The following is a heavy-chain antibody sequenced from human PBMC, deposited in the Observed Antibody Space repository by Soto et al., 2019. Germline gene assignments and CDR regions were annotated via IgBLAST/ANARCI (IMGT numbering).Heavy chain of an antibody. Sequence: SETLSLTCAVYGGSFSGYYWSWIRQPPGKGLEWIGEINHSGSTNYNPSLKSRVTISVDTSKNQFSLKLSSVTAADTAVYYCARGPCSSTSCYGADYWGQGTLVTVSS. CDR3: ARGPCSSTSCYGADY. CDR2: INHSGST. V-gene: IGHV4-34*01. D-gene: IGHD2-2*01. CDR1: GGSFSGYY. J-gene: IGHJ4*02.